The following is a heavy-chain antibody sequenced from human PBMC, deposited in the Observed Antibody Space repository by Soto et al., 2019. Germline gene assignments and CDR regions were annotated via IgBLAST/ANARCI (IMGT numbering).Heavy chain of an antibody. CDR3: ARDLEPMGSWAHSSGSPFDY. Sequence: ASVKVSCKASGYTFTSYYMHWVRQAPGQGLEWMGIINPSGGSTSYAQKFQGRVTMTRDTSTSTVYMELSSLRSEDTAVYYCARDLEPMGSWAHSSGSPFDYWGQGTLVTLSS. CDR1: GYTFTSYY. V-gene: IGHV1-46*01. D-gene: IGHD5-18*01. J-gene: IGHJ4*02. CDR2: INPSGGST.